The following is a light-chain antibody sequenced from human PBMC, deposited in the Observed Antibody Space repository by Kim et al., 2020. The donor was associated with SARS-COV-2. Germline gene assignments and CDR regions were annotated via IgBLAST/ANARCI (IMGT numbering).Light chain of an antibody. J-gene: IGKJ4*01. CDR3: QQRGNWPPSLT. Sequence: PGEGATLSCRASHDIGINLAWYQQTPGQAPRLLIYDASIRAPGIPDRFSGSGSGTDFTLTIGSLEPRDFAIYYCQQRGNWPPSLTFGGGTKVDIK. V-gene: IGKV3-11*01. CDR1: HDIGIN. CDR2: DAS.